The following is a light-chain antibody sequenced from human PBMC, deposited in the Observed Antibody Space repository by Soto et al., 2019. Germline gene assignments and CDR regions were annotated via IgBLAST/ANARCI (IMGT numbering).Light chain of an antibody. Sequence: EIVMTQSPATLSVSPGESATLSCRASQSISSSYLAWYQQKPGQAPRLLIYGASSRATGIPVRFSGSGSGTEFTLTISSLQSEDFAVYYCQQYNNLPLTFGQGTRLEI. CDR2: GAS. CDR3: QQYNNLPLT. CDR1: QSISSSY. J-gene: IGKJ5*01. V-gene: IGKV3-15*01.